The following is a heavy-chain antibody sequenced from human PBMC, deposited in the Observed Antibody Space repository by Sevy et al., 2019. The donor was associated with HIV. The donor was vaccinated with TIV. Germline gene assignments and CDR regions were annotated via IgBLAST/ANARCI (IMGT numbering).Heavy chain of an antibody. CDR2: INGDGNSP. V-gene: IGHV3-74*01. J-gene: IGHJ6*02. D-gene: IGHD3-3*01. CDR1: GFTFSKYW. CDR3: AREGVDFWSGPVDYYYGMDV. Sequence: GGSLRLSCEVSGFTFSKYWMHWVRQAPGKGLLWVSRINGDGNSPIYADSVQGRFTISRDNAKNTLFLQMNSLRAEDTGIYYCAREGVDFWSGPVDYYYGMDVWGQGTTVTVSS.